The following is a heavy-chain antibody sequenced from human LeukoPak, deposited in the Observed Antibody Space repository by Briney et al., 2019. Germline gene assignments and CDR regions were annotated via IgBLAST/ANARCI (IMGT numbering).Heavy chain of an antibody. CDR1: GGSISSSSYY. V-gene: IGHV4-39*01. J-gene: IGHJ5*02. Sequence: SETLSLTCTVSGGSISSSSYYWGWIRQPPGKGLEWIGSIYYSGSTYYNPSLKSRVTISVDTSKNQFSLKLSSVTAADTAVYYCVAVARGGIAAWFDPWGQGTLVTVSS. D-gene: IGHD6-6*01. CDR3: VAVARGGIAAWFDP. CDR2: IYYSGST.